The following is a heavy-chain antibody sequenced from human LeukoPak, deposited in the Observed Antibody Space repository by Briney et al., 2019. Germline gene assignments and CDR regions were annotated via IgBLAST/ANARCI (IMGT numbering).Heavy chain of an antibody. CDR1: GYTFTAYY. J-gene: IGHJ4*02. CDR3: AIGALYYDSSGYYSPLGY. CDR2: INPNSGGT. V-gene: IGHV1-2*02. Sequence: ASVKVSCKASGYTFTAYYMNWVRQAPGQGLEWMGWINPNSGGTNYAQKFQGRVTMTRDTSISTAYMELSRLRSDDTAVYYCAIGALYYDSSGYYSPLGYWGQGTLVTVSS. D-gene: IGHD3-22*01.